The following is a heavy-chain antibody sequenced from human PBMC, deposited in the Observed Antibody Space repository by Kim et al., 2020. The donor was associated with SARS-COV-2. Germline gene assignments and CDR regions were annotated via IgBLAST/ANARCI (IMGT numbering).Heavy chain of an antibody. CDR2: IYPGDSDT. V-gene: IGHV5-51*01. CDR1: GYSFTSYW. J-gene: IGHJ4*02. Sequence: GESLKISCKGSGYSFTSYWIGWVRQMPGKGLEWMGIIYPGDSDTRYSPSFQGQVTISADKSISTAYLQWSSLKASDTAMYYCARLIQGESITMVRGVDYWGQGTLVTVSS. CDR3: ARLIQGESITMVRGVDY. D-gene: IGHD3-10*01.